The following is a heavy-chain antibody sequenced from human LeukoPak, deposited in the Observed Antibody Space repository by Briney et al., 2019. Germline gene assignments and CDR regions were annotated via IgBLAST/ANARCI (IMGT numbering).Heavy chain of an antibody. Sequence: SETLSLTCAVYGGSFSGYYWSWIRQPPGKGLEWIGEINHSGSTNYNPSLKSRVTISADTSKNQFSLKLSSVTAADTAVYYCASTRRDGSGSYYYYYYYMDVWGKGTTVTVSS. V-gene: IGHV4-34*01. CDR2: INHSGST. D-gene: IGHD3-10*01. CDR3: ASTRRDGSGSYYYYYYYMDV. CDR1: GGSFSGYY. J-gene: IGHJ6*03.